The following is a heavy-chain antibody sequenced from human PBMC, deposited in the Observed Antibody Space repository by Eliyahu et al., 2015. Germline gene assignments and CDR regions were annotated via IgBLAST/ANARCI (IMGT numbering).Heavy chain of an antibody. J-gene: IGHJ4*02. D-gene: IGHD3-10*01. CDR1: GGPFSGYY. CDR2: INDSGSP. CDR3: ASSGGFGQYPDH. V-gene: IGHV4-34*01. Sequence: QVQLQQWGAGLLKPSETLSLTCAVXGGPFSGYYWSWIRQPPGKGLEWIGEINDSGSPNYNPSLKSRVAISIQTPKNQFSLTLSSVTATDTAVYYCASSGGFGQYPDHWGQGTLVTVSS.